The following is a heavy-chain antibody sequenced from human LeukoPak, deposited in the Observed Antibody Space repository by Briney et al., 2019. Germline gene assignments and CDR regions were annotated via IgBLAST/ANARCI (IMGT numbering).Heavy chain of an antibody. CDR1: GYTFTGYY. CDR3: ATAVAGNGGDAFDI. V-gene: IGHV1-2*02. J-gene: IGHJ3*02. CDR2: INPNSGGT. Sequence: ASVTVSCKASGYTFTGYYMHWVRQAPGQGLEWMGWINPNSGGTNYAQKFQGRVTMTRDTSISTAYMELSRLRSDDTAVYYCATAVAGNGGDAFDIWGQGTMVTVSS. D-gene: IGHD6-19*01.